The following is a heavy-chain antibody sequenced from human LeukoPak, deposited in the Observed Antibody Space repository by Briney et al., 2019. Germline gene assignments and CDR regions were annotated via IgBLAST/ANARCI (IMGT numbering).Heavy chain of an antibody. Sequence: EASVKVSCKASGVTFSSYAISWVRQAPGQGLEWMGGIIPIFGTANYAQKFQGRVTITADKSTSTAYMELSSLRSEDTAVYYCARTYCSGGSCYRFPLIFFDYWGQGTLVTVSS. CDR3: ARTYCSGGSCYRFPLIFFDY. CDR2: IIPIFGTA. V-gene: IGHV1-69*06. CDR1: GVTFSSYA. D-gene: IGHD2-15*01. J-gene: IGHJ4*02.